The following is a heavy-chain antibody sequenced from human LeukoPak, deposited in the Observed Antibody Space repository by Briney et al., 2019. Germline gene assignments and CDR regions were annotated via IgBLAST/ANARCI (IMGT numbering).Heavy chain of an antibody. Sequence: PGGSLRLSCAASGFTFSSYSMNWVRQAPGKGLEWVSSISSSSSYIYYADSVKGRFTISRDNAKNSLYLQMNSLGAEDTAVYYCARDGLLLPPSYYWGQGTLVTVSS. CDR3: ARDGLLLPPSYY. CDR2: ISSSSSYI. D-gene: IGHD3-22*01. CDR1: GFTFSSYS. J-gene: IGHJ4*02. V-gene: IGHV3-21*01.